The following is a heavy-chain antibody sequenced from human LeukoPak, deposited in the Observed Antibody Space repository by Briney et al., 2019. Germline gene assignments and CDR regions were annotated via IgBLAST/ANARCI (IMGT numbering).Heavy chain of an antibody. CDR1: GYSFTCYW. J-gene: IGHJ6*02. CDR3: ARQSSLMSGRRYGMDV. D-gene: IGHD3-16*01. CDR2: IYPGDSDT. V-gene: IGHV5-51*01. Sequence: GESLKISCKGSGYSFTCYWIGWVRQMPGKGLEWMGIIYPGDSDTRYSPSFQGQVTISADKSISTAYLQWSSLKASDTAMYYCARQSSLMSGRRYGMDVWGQGTTVTVSS.